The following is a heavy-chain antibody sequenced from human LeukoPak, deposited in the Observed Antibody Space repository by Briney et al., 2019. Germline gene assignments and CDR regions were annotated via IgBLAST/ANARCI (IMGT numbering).Heavy chain of an antibody. CDR3: ARAKAFGY. CDR1: GFTFSTYE. D-gene: IGHD3-16*01. Sequence: PGGSLRLSCAASGFTFSTYEMNWVRQAPGKGLEWVSYISTSGSTTYYADSVKGRFTISRDNAKNSLYLQMSSLRAEDTAVYYCARAKAFGYWSQGTLVTVSS. J-gene: IGHJ4*02. V-gene: IGHV3-48*03. CDR2: ISTSGSTT.